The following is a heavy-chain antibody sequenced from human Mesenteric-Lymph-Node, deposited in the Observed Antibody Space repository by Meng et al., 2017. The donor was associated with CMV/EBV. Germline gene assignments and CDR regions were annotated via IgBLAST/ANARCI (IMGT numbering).Heavy chain of an antibody. V-gene: IGHV4-39*07. D-gene: IGHD5-12*01. J-gene: IGHJ6*02. Sequence: GSLRLSCTVSGGSISSSNYYWAWIRQPPGKGLEWIGSIYYSGNTYYNPSLKSRVTISVDTSKNQFSLKLSSVTAADTAVYYCARDGATIKYYYYGLDVWGQGTTVTVSS. CDR2: IYYSGNT. CDR3: ARDGATIKYYYYGLDV. CDR1: GGSISSSNYY.